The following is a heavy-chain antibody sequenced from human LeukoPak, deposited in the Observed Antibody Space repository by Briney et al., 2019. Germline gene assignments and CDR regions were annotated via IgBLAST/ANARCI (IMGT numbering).Heavy chain of an antibody. CDR2: ISSSGSTI. CDR3: ARVEQQPGVQH. J-gene: IGHJ1*01. V-gene: IGHV3-48*03. D-gene: IGHD6-13*01. Sequence: WGSLRLSCAASGFTFSSYEMNWVRQAPGKGLEWVSYISSSGSTIYYADSVKGRFTISRDNAKNSLYLQMNSLRAEDTAVYYCARVEQQPGVQHWGQGTLVTVSS. CDR1: GFTFSSYE.